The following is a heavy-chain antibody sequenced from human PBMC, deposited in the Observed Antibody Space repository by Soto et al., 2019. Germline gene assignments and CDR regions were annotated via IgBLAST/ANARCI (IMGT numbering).Heavy chain of an antibody. CDR3: ARERTIFGVVSDGMDV. CDR2: IKQDGSEK. Sequence: EVQLLESGGGLVQPGGSLRLSCAASGFTFSSYAMSWVRQAPGKGLEWVANIKQDGSEKYYVDSVKGRFTISRDNAKNSLYLQMNSLRAEDTAVYYCARERTIFGVVSDGMDVWGQGTTVTVSS. D-gene: IGHD3-3*01. V-gene: IGHV3-7*01. CDR1: GFTFSSYA. J-gene: IGHJ6*02.